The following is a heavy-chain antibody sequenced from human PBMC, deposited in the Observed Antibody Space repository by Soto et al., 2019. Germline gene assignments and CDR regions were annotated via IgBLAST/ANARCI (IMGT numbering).Heavy chain of an antibody. J-gene: IGHJ4*02. CDR1: GFTFSSYC. Sequence: GGSLRLSCAASGFTFSSYCMHWVRQAPGKGLEWVAVIWYDGSNKYYADSVKGRFTISRDNSKNTLYLQMNSLRAEDTAVYYCARAPGGQWPYGFDYWGQGTLVTVSS. D-gene: IGHD6-19*01. V-gene: IGHV3-33*01. CDR3: ARAPGGQWPYGFDY. CDR2: IWYDGSNK.